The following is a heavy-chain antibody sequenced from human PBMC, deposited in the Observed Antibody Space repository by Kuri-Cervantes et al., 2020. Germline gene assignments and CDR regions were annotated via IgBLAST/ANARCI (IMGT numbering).Heavy chain of an antibody. CDR2: IYYSGST. V-gene: IGHV4-61*08. CDR1: GGSISSGGYY. CDR3: ARGYYDSSGYTFDY. Sequence: SETLSLTCTVSGGSISSGGYYWSWIRQHPGKGLEWIGYIYYSGSTNYNPSLKSRVTISVDTSKNQFSLKLSSVTAADTAVYYFARGYYDSSGYTFDYWGQGTLVTVSS. J-gene: IGHJ4*02. D-gene: IGHD3-22*01.